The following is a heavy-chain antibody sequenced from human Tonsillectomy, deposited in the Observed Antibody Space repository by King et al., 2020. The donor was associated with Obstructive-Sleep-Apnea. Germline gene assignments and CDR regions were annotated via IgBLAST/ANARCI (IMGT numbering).Heavy chain of an antibody. J-gene: IGHJ6*02. V-gene: IGHV4-34*01. CDR3: ARGRYSGYDYSGRQYYYYGMDV. CDR1: GGSFSGYY. D-gene: IGHD5-12*01. CDR2: INHSGST. Sequence: VQLQQWGAGLLKPSETLSLTCAVYGGSFSGYYWSWIRQPPGKGLEWIGEINHSGSTNYNPSLKSRVTISVDTSTNQFSPKLSSVTAADTAVYYCARGRYSGYDYSGRQYYYYGMDVWGQGTTVTVSS.